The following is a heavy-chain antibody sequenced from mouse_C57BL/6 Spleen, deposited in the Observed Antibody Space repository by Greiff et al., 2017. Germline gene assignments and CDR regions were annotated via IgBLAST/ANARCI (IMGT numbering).Heavy chain of an antibody. CDR3: ARWGTTVVASHSAMDY. CDR1: GYTFTSYG. CDR2: IYPRSGNT. V-gene: IGHV1-81*01. D-gene: IGHD1-1*01. J-gene: IGHJ4*01. Sequence: VQLQQSGAELARPGASVKLSCKASGYTFTSYGISWVKQRTGQGLEWIGEIYPRSGNTYYNEKFKGKATLTADKSSSTAYMGLRSLTSEDSAVYFCARWGTTVVASHSAMDYWGQGTSVTVSS.